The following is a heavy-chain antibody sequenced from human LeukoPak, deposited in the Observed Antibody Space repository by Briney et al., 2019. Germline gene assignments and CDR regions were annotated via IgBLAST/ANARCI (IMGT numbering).Heavy chain of an antibody. Sequence: GGSLRLSCAASGFTFSSYAMHWVRQAPGKGLEWVTVISSDGNTKRYADSMKGRITISRDNSQNTLYLQMNSLRAEDTAVYYCARGSPPDGDYPLETDYWGQGTLVTVSS. CDR2: ISSDGNTK. CDR3: ARGSPPDGDYPLETDY. J-gene: IGHJ4*02. V-gene: IGHV3-30-3*01. CDR1: GFTFSSYA. D-gene: IGHD4-17*01.